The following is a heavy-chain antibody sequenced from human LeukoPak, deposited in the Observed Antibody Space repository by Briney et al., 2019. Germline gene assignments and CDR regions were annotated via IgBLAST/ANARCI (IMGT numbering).Heavy chain of an antibody. Sequence: GGSLRLSCAASGFTFSSYEMNWVRQAPGKGLEWVSYISSSGSTIYYADSVKGRFTISRDNAKNSLYLQMNSLRAEDTAVYYCARKGLRYFDWSPALDYWGQGTLVTVSS. D-gene: IGHD3-9*01. J-gene: IGHJ4*02. CDR2: ISSSGSTI. V-gene: IGHV3-48*03. CDR1: GFTFSSYE. CDR3: ARKGLRYFDWSPALDY.